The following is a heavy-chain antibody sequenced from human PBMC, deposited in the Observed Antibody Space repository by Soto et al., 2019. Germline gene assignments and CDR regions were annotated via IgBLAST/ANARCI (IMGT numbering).Heavy chain of an antibody. Sequence: QVQLVESGGGVVQPGRSLRLSCAASGFTFSSYAMHWVRQAPGKGLEWVAVISYDGSNKYYADSVKGRFTISRDNSKNTLYLQMNSLRAEDTAVYYCARDPVYSGYVFYQDYYYYGMDVWGQGTTVTVSS. J-gene: IGHJ6*02. D-gene: IGHD5-12*01. CDR1: GFTFSSYA. CDR2: ISYDGSNK. CDR3: ARDPVYSGYVFYQDYYYYGMDV. V-gene: IGHV3-30-3*01.